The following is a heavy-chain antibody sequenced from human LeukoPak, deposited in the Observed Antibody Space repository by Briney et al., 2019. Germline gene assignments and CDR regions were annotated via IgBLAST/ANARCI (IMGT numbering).Heavy chain of an antibody. Sequence: PGGSLRLSCAASGFTFSSHWMHWVRQAPGKGLVWVSRINTDGSGTDYADSVKGRFTISRDNAKNTLYLQMNSLRAEDTAVYYCARDRDSSSWDGMDVWGQGTTVTVSS. CDR2: INTDGSGT. D-gene: IGHD6-13*01. V-gene: IGHV3-74*01. CDR1: GFTFSSHW. J-gene: IGHJ6*02. CDR3: ARDRDSSSWDGMDV.